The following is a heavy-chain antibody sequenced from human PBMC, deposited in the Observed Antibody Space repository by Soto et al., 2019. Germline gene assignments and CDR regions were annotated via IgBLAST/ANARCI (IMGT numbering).Heavy chain of an antibody. V-gene: IGHV3-23*01. Sequence: WALRLSRTAATGTYTSKAMTGVSQAPGKGLEWVSTISGSDGRTYSTDAVKGRFTISRDNSRNTAYLQMNSLRVEDTAVYYCAKGVLQYIFLSLFDCPGRGTLFP. D-gene: IGHD3-9*01. J-gene: IGHJ4*02. CDR3: AKGVLQYIFLSLFDC. CDR2: ISGSDGRT. CDR1: TGTYTSKA.